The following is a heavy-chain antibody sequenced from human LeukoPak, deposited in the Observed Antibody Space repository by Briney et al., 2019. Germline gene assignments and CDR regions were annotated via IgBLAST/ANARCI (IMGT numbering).Heavy chain of an antibody. CDR2: ISYDGSNK. CDR3: ARDRATNYYDSSGYSLTSDY. D-gene: IGHD3-22*01. J-gene: IGHJ4*02. Sequence: GGSLRLSCAASGFTFSSYAMHWVRQAPGKGLEWVAVISYDGSNKYYADSVKGRFTTSRDNSKNTLYLQMNSLRAEDTAVYYCARDRATNYYDSSGYSLTSDYWGQGTLVTVSS. V-gene: IGHV3-30-3*01. CDR1: GFTFSSYA.